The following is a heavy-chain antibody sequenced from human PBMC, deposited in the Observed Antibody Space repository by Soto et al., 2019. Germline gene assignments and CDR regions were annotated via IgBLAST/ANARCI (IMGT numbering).Heavy chain of an antibody. D-gene: IGHD5-18*01. Sequence: PSETLSLTCTVSGGSISSGDYYWSWIRQPPGKGLEWIGYIYYSGSTYYNPSLKSRVTISVDTSKNQFSLKLSSVTAADTAVYYCARDLGERGYSYGHPPIHNWFDPWGQGTLVTVSS. CDR1: GGSISSGDYY. CDR3: ARDLGERGYSYGHPPIHNWFDP. CDR2: IYYSGST. J-gene: IGHJ5*02. V-gene: IGHV4-30-4*01.